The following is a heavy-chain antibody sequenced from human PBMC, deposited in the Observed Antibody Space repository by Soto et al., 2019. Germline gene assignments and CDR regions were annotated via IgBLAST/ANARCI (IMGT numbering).Heavy chain of an antibody. Sequence: ASVKVSCKASGYTFTGYYMHWVRQAPGQGLEWMGWINPNSGGTNYAQKFRGWVTMTRDTSISTAYMELSRLRSDDTAVYYCASTLAAAGIYYYYGMDVWGQGTTVTVSS. J-gene: IGHJ6*02. CDR1: GYTFTGYY. CDR2: INPNSGGT. D-gene: IGHD6-13*01. V-gene: IGHV1-2*04. CDR3: ASTLAAAGIYYYYGMDV.